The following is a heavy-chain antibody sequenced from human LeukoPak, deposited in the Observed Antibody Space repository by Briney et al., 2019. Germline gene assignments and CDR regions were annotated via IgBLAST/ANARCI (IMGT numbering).Heavy chain of an antibody. CDR2: INSDGCNT. CDR3: ARVGSTTDY. D-gene: IGHD2/OR15-2a*01. J-gene: IGHJ4*02. Sequence: PGGSLRLSCAASGFIFSNYWIHWVRQAPGKGLVWVSRINSDGCNTIYADSVKGRFTISRDNAKNTLYLQMNNLRAEDTAVYYCARVGSTTDYWGQGTPVTVFS. V-gene: IGHV3-74*01. CDR1: GFIFSNYW.